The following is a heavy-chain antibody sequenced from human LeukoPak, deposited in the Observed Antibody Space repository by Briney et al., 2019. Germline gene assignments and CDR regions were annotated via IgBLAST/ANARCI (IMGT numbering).Heavy chain of an antibody. V-gene: IGHV4-34*01. Sequence: PSETLSLTCAVYGGSFSGYYWSWIRQPPGKGLEWIGEINHSGSTNYNPSLKSRVTISVDTSKNQFSLKLSSVTAADTAVYYCARRRYSSSWRGLFYCFDYLGQGTLVTVSS. CDR1: GGSFSGYY. CDR2: INHSGST. CDR3: ARRRYSSSWRGLFYCFDY. D-gene: IGHD6-13*01. J-gene: IGHJ4*02.